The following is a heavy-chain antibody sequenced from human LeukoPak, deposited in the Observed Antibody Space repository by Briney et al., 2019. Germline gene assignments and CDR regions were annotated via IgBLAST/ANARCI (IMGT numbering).Heavy chain of an antibody. CDR2: IYHSGST. J-gene: IGHJ5*02. CDR1: GGSISSSNW. CDR3: ARGYSSSWYLNWFDP. Sequence: SETLSLTCAVSGGSISSSNWWSWVRQPPGKGLEWIGEIYHSGSTNYNPSLKSQVTISVDTSKNQFSLKLTSVTAADTAVYYCARGYSSSWYLNWFDPWGQGTLVTVSS. V-gene: IGHV4-4*02. D-gene: IGHD6-13*01.